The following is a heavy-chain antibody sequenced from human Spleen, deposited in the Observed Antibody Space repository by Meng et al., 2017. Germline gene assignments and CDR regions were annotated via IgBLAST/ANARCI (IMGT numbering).Heavy chain of an antibody. D-gene: IGHD4-17*01. V-gene: IGHV3-11*01. CDR2: ISSSGSTI. CDR1: GFTFSDYY. J-gene: IGHJ6*02. Sequence: GESLKISCAASGFTFSDYYMSWIRQAPGKGLEWVSYISSSGSTIYYADSVKGRFTISRDNAKNSLYLQMNSLRAEDTAVYYCARDNYGDYGYCYYYGMDVWGQGTTVTVSS. CDR3: ARDNYGDYGYCYYYGMDV.